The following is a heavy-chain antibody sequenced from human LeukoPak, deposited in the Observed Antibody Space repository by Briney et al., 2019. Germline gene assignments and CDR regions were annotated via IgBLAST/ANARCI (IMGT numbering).Heavy chain of an antibody. CDR3: ARSRRGYSYGHPFDY. Sequence: SETLSLTCTVSGGSVSSGSYYWSWIRQPPGKGLEWIGYIYYSGSTNYNPSLKSRVTISVDTSKNQFSLKLSSVAAADTAVYYCARSRRGYSYGHPFDYWGQGTLVTVSS. CDR1: GGSVSSGSYY. J-gene: IGHJ4*02. CDR2: IYYSGST. D-gene: IGHD5-18*01. V-gene: IGHV4-61*01.